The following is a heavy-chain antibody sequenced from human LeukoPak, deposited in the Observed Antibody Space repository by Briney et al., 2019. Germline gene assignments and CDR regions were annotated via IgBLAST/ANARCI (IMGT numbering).Heavy chain of an antibody. CDR1: GFTFSSYS. CDR3: ARDTSGWGYFDY. CDR2: ISSSSSSI. V-gene: IGHV3-21*01. J-gene: IGHJ4*02. Sequence: GGSLRLSCAASGFTFSSYSMNWVRQAPGKGLEWVSSISSSSSSIYYADSVKGRFTISRDNAKNSLYLQMNSLRAEDTAVYYCARDTSGWGYFDYWGQGTLVTVSS. D-gene: IGHD6-19*01.